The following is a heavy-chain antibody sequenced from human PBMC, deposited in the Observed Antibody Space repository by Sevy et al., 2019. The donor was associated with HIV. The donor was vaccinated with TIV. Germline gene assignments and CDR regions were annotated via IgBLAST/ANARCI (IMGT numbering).Heavy chain of an antibody. CDR1: GYTFTSYG. J-gene: IGHJ4*02. D-gene: IGHD2-2*01. CDR3: ARDDCSSLSCHGSLLY. CDR2: ISTLNVNR. V-gene: IGHV1-18*01. Sequence: ASVKVSCKASGYTFTSYGISWVRQAPGQGLEWLGWISTLNVNRNNAQTFQGRVTMTTDTSTGTASMELRSLRSDDTAVYYCARDDCSSLSCHGSLLYWGQGTLVTVSS.